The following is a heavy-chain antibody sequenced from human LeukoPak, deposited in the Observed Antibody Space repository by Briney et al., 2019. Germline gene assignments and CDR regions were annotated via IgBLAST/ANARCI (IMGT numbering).Heavy chain of an antibody. CDR2: ISWNSGSI. Sequence: PGGSLRLSCAASGFTFDDYAMHWVRQAPGKGLEWASGISWNSGSIGYADSVKGRFTISRDNAKNSLYLQMNSLRAEDTALYYCAKDPSYDYGDLYFDYWGQGTLVTVSS. V-gene: IGHV3-9*01. CDR1: GFTFDDYA. CDR3: AKDPSYDYGDLYFDY. D-gene: IGHD4-17*01. J-gene: IGHJ4*02.